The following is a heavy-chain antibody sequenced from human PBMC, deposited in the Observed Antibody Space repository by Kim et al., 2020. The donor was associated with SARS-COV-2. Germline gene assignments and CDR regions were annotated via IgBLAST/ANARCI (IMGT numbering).Heavy chain of an antibody. CDR2: IYYSGST. Sequence: SETLSLTCTVSGGSISSSSYYWGWIRQPPGKGLEWIGSIYYSGSTYYNPSLKSRVTISVDTSKNQFSLKLSSVTAADTAVYYCARERRQRYSYGHEQIDYWGQGTLVTVSS. V-gene: IGHV4-39*02. CDR1: GGSISSSSYY. J-gene: IGHJ4*02. CDR3: ARERRQRYSYGHEQIDY. D-gene: IGHD5-18*01.